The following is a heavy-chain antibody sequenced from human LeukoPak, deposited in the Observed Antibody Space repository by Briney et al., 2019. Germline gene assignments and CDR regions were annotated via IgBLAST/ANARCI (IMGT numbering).Heavy chain of an antibody. D-gene: IGHD2-2*02. V-gene: IGHV1-2*02. CDR1: GYTFTDFY. J-gene: IGHJ4*02. CDR2: TNPNIGST. Sequence: ASVKVSCKASGYTFTDFYIHWVRQAPGQGPEWMGWTNPNIGSTISAQKFQGRVTMTRDTSISTAYMELSGLRSDDTAVYYCARDTNIPESETFHYWGQGTLVTVSS. CDR3: ARDTNIPESETFHY.